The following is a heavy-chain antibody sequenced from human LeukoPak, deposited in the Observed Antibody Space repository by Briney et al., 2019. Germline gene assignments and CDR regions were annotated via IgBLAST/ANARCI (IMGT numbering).Heavy chain of an antibody. CDR2: ISWNSGSV. J-gene: IGHJ3*02. CDR1: GFTFDDYA. V-gene: IGHV3-9*01. D-gene: IGHD3-22*01. Sequence: GGSLRLSCAASGFTFDDYAMHWVRQAPGKGLEWVSGISWNSGSVGYADSVKGRFTISRDNAKNSLYLQMNSLRAEDTALYYCARHQGTYYYDSSGHLAAFDIWGQGTMVTVSS. CDR3: ARHQGTYYYDSSGHLAAFDI.